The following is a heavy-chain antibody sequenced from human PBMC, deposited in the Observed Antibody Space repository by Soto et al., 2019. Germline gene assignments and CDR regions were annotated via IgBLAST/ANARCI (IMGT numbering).Heavy chain of an antibody. V-gene: IGHV3-23*01. CDR1: GFIFSSHA. J-gene: IGHJ5*02. CDR3: AKDLPLWSGYSFSENH. Sequence: EVQLLESGGGFVQPGGSLRLSCEGSGFIFSSHAMSWVRQAPGKGLEWVSSVSGSGASVHVPDSLKGRFSSSRDNSKNTVYLEMNSLRVDDTAVYYCAKDLPLWSGYSFSENHWGQGTLVTVSS. CDR2: VSGSGASV. D-gene: IGHD3-3*01.